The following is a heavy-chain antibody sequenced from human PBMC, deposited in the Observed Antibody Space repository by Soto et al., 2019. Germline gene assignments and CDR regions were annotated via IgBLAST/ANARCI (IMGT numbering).Heavy chain of an antibody. V-gene: IGHV1-69*12. J-gene: IGHJ6*02. CDR3: ASGNYGAPTIGYYSYYGMDV. Sequence: QVQLVQSGAEVKKPGSSVKVSCKASGGTFSSYAISWVRQAPGQGLEWMGGIIPIFGTANYAQKFQGRVTTTADEYTSTDQIELSSLRSADTDLYYCASGNYGAPTIGYYSYYGMDVWGQGTTVTVS. CDR2: IIPIFGTA. CDR1: GGTFSSYA. D-gene: IGHD3-16*01.